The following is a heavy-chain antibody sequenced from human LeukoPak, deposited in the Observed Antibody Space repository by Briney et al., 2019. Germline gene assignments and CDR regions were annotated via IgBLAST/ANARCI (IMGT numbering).Heavy chain of an antibody. J-gene: IGHJ4*02. Sequence: PGGSLRLSCAASGFTFSSYAMSWVHRAPGKGLEWVSAISGSGGSTYYADSVKGRFTISRDNSKNTLYLQMNSLRAEDTAVYYCAKAQTPLNMVRGVHFDYWGQGTLVTVSS. CDR1: GFTFSSYA. CDR2: ISGSGGST. CDR3: AKAQTPLNMVRGVHFDY. D-gene: IGHD3-10*01. V-gene: IGHV3-23*01.